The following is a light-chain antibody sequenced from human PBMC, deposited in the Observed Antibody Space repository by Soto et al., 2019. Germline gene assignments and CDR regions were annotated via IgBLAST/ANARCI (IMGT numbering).Light chain of an antibody. J-gene: IGKJ5*01. V-gene: IGKV3-11*02. Sequence: LTQSPATLSLSPGERATLSCTASQGISSYIAWYQQKPGHPPRLLMFDASRRVAGIPPRFSGGGFGREFTLTISSLEPEDFASYYCQHRGETFGPGTRLEI. CDR2: DAS. CDR1: QGISSY. CDR3: QHRGET.